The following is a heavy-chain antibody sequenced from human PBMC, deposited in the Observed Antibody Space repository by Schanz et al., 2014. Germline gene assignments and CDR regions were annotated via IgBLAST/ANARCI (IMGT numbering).Heavy chain of an antibody. D-gene: IGHD3-16*01. CDR1: GYIFGSHG. J-gene: IGHJ4*02. CDR3: TKGRTFGR. CDR2: INAHTGNT. V-gene: IGHV1-8*01. Sequence: QLMQSGSEARKPGASVKVSCKASGYIFGSHGMTWVQQAPGQGPELMGWINAHTGNTQYAQKIQGRVTMTRNTSITTADVELSSLRSGDTAVYYCTKGRTFGRWGQGTLVTVSS.